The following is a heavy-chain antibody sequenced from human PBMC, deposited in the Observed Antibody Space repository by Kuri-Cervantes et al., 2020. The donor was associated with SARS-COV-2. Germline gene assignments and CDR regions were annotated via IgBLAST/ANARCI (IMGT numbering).Heavy chain of an antibody. Sequence: ASVKVPCKASGYTFTSYGISWVRQAPGQGLEWMGWISAYNGNTNYAQKLQGRVTMTTDTSTSIAYMELRSLRSDDTAVYYCARDDGRRIFGVVINYYYYGMDVWGQGTTVTVSS. D-gene: IGHD3-3*01. CDR2: ISAYNGNT. CDR3: ARDDGRRIFGVVINYYYYGMDV. J-gene: IGHJ6*02. V-gene: IGHV1-18*01. CDR1: GYTFTSYG.